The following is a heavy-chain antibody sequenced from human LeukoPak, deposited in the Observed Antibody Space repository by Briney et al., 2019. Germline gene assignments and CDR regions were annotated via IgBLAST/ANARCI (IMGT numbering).Heavy chain of an antibody. J-gene: IGHJ5*02. D-gene: IGHD5-18*01. Sequence: SETLSLTCTVSGGSISSSSYYWGWIRQPPGKGLEWIGSTYYSGSTYYNPSLKSRVTISVDTSKNQFSLKLSSVTAADTAVYYCARARAGVQLLTNTNWFDPWGQGTLVTVSS. V-gene: IGHV4-39*07. CDR3: ARARAGVQLLTNTNWFDP. CDR2: TYYSGST. CDR1: GGSISSSSYY.